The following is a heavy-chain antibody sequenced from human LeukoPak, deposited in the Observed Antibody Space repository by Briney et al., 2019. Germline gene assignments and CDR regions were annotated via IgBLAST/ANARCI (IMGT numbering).Heavy chain of an antibody. Sequence: PGGSLRLSCAASGFTFSSYAMSWVRQAPGKGLEWVSAISGSGGSTYYADSVKGRFTISRDNSKNTLYLQMNSLRAEDTAVYYCASLMGYCSSTSCQNFDHWGQGTLVTVSS. D-gene: IGHD2-2*01. J-gene: IGHJ4*02. CDR3: ASLMGYCSSTSCQNFDH. CDR2: ISGSGGST. CDR1: GFTFSSYA. V-gene: IGHV3-23*01.